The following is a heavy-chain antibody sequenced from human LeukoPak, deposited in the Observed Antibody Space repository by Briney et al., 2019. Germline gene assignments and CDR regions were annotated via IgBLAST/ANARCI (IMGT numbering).Heavy chain of an antibody. CDR2: INSDGSNT. D-gene: IGHD6-6*01. V-gene: IGHV3-74*01. J-gene: IGHJ6*03. CDR3: ARGASGSSSYYFYYMDV. CDR1: GFTFSSYW. Sequence: PGGSLRLSCAASGFTFSSYWMHWVRQAPGKGLVWVSRINSDGSNTNYADSVKGRFTISRDNAMNTPYLQMNSLRAEDTAVYYCARGASGSSSYYFYYMDVWGKGTTVTVSS.